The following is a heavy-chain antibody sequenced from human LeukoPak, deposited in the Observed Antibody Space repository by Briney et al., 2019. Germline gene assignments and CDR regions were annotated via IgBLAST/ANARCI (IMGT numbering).Heavy chain of an antibody. CDR1: GGSISSGDYY. CDR2: IYYSGGT. CDR3: ARDSIVVRGVFDY. Sequence: NPSETLSLTCTVSGGSISSGDYYWSWIRQPPGKGLEWIGYIYYSGGTCYNPSLKSRVTISVDTSKNQFSLKLSSVTAADTAVYYCARDSIVVRGVFDYWGQGTLVTVSS. D-gene: IGHD3-10*01. V-gene: IGHV4-30-4*01. J-gene: IGHJ4*02.